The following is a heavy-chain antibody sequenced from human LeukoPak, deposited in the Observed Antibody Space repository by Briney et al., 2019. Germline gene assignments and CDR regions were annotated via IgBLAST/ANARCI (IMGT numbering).Heavy chain of an antibody. V-gene: IGHV3-74*01. CDR1: GFTFSTYW. J-gene: IGHJ3*01. CDR2: INSDGSIL. CDR3: VLVTTGS. Sequence: GGSLRLSCAASGFTFSTYWMHWVRQAPGKGLVWVSRINSDGSILNYADSVKGRFTISRDNAKNTLYLHMNSLRAEDTAVYYCVLVTTGSWGQGTMVTVS. D-gene: IGHD4-17*01.